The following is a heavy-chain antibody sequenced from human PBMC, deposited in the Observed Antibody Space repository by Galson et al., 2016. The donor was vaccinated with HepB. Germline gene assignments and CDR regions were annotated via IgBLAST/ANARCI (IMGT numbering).Heavy chain of an antibody. CDR1: GDSISSGGWY. Sequence: SETLSLTCTVSGDSISSGGWYWTWIRQRPGKGLEWIGYIFYSGATYYNPSLKSRLTISLHTSKNQFSLMLTSVTAADTAVYYCARVGVAAAYDYWGQGTLVTVSS. CDR3: ARVGVAAAYDY. CDR2: IFYSGAT. J-gene: IGHJ4*02. V-gene: IGHV4-61*08. D-gene: IGHD6-13*01.